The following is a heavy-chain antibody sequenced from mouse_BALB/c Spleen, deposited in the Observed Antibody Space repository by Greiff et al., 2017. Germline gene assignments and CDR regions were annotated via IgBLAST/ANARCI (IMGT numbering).Heavy chain of an antibody. CDR1: GYTFTDYN. V-gene: IGHV1-18*01. CDR2: INPNNGGT. Sequence: VQLQQPGSELVRPGASVKLSCKASGYTFTDYNMDWVKQSHGKSLEWIGDINPNNGGTIYNQKFKGKATLTVDKSSSTAYMEIRSLTSEDTAVYYCARGYYGSSSYYFDYWGQGTTLTVSS. CDR3: ARGYYGSSSYYFDY. D-gene: IGHD1-1*01. J-gene: IGHJ2*01.